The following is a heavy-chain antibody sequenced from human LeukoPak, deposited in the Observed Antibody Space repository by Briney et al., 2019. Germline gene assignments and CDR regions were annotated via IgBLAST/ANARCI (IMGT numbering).Heavy chain of an antibody. D-gene: IGHD5-24*01. CDR2: IIPIFGTA. CDR1: GGTFSSYA. V-gene: IGHV1-69*13. J-gene: IGHJ4*02. CDR3: ARGEVDRLQLLSRRGGVFDY. Sequence: SVKVSCKASGGTFSSYAISWVRQAPGQGLEWMGGIIPIFGTANYAQKFQGRVTIAADESTSTAYTELSSLRSEDTAVYYCARGEVDRLQLLSRRGGVFDYWGQGTLVTVSS.